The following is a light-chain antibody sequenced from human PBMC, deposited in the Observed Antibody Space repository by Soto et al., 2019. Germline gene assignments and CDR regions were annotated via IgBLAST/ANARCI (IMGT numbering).Light chain of an antibody. Sequence: EIVLTQSPGTLSLSPGERATLSCRASEHVPSSSLAWYQQKPGQAPRLLIYGASSRATGIPDRFSGSGSGTEFILTISSVESEDFAIYYCQQHNDWPTFGQGTRLEI. CDR2: GAS. CDR1: EHVPSSS. V-gene: IGKV3D-20*02. J-gene: IGKJ5*01. CDR3: QQHNDWPT.